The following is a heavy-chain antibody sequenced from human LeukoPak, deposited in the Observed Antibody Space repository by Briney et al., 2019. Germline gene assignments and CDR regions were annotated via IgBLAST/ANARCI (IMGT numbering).Heavy chain of an antibody. Sequence: GRSLRLSCAASGFTFSSYGLHWVRQAPGKGLEWVAVISYDGSIKYYADSVKGRFTISRDSSKNTLYLQMNSLGAEDTAVYYCARDRMGDCSGGSCYNGFDYWGQGTLVTVSS. CDR2: ISYDGSIK. J-gene: IGHJ4*02. D-gene: IGHD2-15*01. V-gene: IGHV3-30*03. CDR1: GFTFSSYG. CDR3: ARDRMGDCSGGSCYNGFDY.